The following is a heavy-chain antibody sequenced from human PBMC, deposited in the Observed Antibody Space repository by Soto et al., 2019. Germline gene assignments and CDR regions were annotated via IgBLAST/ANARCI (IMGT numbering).Heavy chain of an antibody. CDR1: GYTFTNSG. CDR2: ISTDNGNT. Sequence: ASVKVSCKASGYTFTNSGISWVRQAPGQGLEWMGWISTDNGNTNYAQHLQGRVSMTTDTSTSTAYMDLRSLRSDDTAVYYCARVEDYGDTDYWGQGTLVTVSS. CDR3: ARVEDYGDTDY. D-gene: IGHD4-17*01. V-gene: IGHV1-18*01. J-gene: IGHJ4*02.